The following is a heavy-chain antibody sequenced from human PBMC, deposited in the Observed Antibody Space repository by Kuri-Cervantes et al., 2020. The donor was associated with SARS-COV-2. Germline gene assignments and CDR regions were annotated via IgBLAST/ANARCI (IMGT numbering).Heavy chain of an antibody. V-gene: IGHV1-69*13. CDR3: ARRHSNYQYRYYYYYYYMDV. D-gene: IGHD4-11*01. Sequence: SVKVSCKASGGTFSSYATSWVRQAPGQGLEWMGGIIPIFGTANYAQKFQGRVTITADESTSTAYMGLSSLRSEDTAVYYCARRHSNYQYRYYYYYYYMDVWGKGTTVTVSS. CDR1: GGTFSSYA. CDR2: IIPIFGTA. J-gene: IGHJ6*03.